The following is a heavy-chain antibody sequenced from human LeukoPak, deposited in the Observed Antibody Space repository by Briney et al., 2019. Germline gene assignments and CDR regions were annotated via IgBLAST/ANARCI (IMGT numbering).Heavy chain of an antibody. J-gene: IGHJ5*02. D-gene: IGHD2-2*01. CDR1: GGSFSGYY. CDR2: INHSGST. CDR3: AREATVVPAARDGHNWFDP. V-gene: IGHV4-34*01. Sequence: SETLSLTCAVYGGSFSGYYWSWIRQPPGKGLEWIGEINHSGSTNYNPSLKSRVTISVDTSKNQFSLKLSSVTAADTAVYYCAREATVVPAARDGHNWFDPWGQGTLVTVSS.